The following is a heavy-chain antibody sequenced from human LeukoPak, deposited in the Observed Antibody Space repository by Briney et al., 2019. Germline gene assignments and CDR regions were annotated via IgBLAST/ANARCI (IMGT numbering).Heavy chain of an antibody. J-gene: IGHJ3*02. CDR2: ISAYNGNT. D-gene: IGHD2-21*02. CDR1: GYTFTSYG. CDR3: ARDASSLYCGGDCYSPGAFDI. Sequence: ASVKVSCKASGYTFTSYGISWVRQAHGQGLEWMGWISAYNGNTNYAQKLQGSVTMTTDTSTSTAYMQLRSLRSDDTAVYYCARDASSLYCGGDCYSPGAFDIWGQGTMVTVSS. V-gene: IGHV1-18*01.